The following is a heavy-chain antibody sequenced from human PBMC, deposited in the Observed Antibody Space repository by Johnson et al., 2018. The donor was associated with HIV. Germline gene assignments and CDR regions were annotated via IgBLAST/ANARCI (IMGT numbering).Heavy chain of an antibody. CDR2: INWHGGST. CDR1: GFTVSSNY. D-gene: IGHD6-6*01. J-gene: IGHJ3*02. V-gene: IGHV3-20*04. CDR3: AREGIAARPCAFDI. Sequence: EVQLVESGGGVVQPGRSLRLSCAAFGFTVSSNYMSWVRQAPGKGLEWVSGINWHGGSTGYADSVKGRFTISRDNTKNSLYLQMNSLRAEDTALYYCAREGIAARPCAFDIWGQGTMVTVSS.